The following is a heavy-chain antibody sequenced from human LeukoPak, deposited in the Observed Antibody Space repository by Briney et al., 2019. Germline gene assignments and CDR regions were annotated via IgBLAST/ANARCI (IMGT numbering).Heavy chain of an antibody. CDR2: ISSSSSYI. CDR3: ARDLEDIVVVPAGPEMHGMDV. D-gene: IGHD2-2*01. J-gene: IGHJ6*02. CDR1: GFTFSSYS. V-gene: IGHV3-21*01. Sequence: GGSLRLSCAASGFTFSSYSMNWVRQAPGKGLEWVSSISSSSSYIYYADSVKGRFTISRDNAKNSLYLQMNSLRAEDTAVYYCARDLEDIVVVPAGPEMHGMDVWGQGTTVTVSS.